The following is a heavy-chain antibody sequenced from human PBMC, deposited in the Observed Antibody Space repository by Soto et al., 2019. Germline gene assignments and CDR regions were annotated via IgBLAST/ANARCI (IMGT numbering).Heavy chain of an antibody. CDR2: ISASGGST. CDR3: AKIPLNCYDSGNYYNDY. Sequence: EVQLLESGGGLVQPGGSLRLSCAASGFTFSSYAMSWVRQAPGKGLEWVSGISASGGSTYYADSVKGRFTISRDNSKNTLYLQMNNLKAEDTAVYYCAKIPLNCYDSGNYYNDYWGQGTLVTVSS. CDR1: GFTFSSYA. J-gene: IGHJ4*02. D-gene: IGHD3-10*01. V-gene: IGHV3-23*01.